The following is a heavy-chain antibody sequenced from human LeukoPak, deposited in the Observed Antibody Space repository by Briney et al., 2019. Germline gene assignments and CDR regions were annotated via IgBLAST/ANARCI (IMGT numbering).Heavy chain of an antibody. D-gene: IGHD3-22*01. CDR2: IWYDGTNK. Sequence: GGSLRLSCAASGFTFSSYGMHWVRQAAGKGLEWVAVIWYDGTNKYYADSVKGRFTISRDSSKNTLYLQMNSLRVEDMAVYYCARAAYDSTGYLTLWGQGTLVTVSS. J-gene: IGHJ4*02. CDR3: ARAAYDSTGYLTL. V-gene: IGHV3-33*01. CDR1: GFTFSSYG.